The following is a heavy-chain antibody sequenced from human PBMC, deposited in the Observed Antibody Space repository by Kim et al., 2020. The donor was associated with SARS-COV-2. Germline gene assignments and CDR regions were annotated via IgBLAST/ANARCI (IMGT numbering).Heavy chain of an antibody. CDR1: GYTFTSYA. CDR3: ATFGGRSSPV. CDR2: IFADNGDT. D-gene: IGHD2-15*01. J-gene: IGHJ6*02. V-gene: IGHV1-3*01. Sequence: ASVKVSCKASGYTFTSYAMHWVRQAPGQRLEWMGWIFADNGDTRYSQKFQGGVTITRDTSASTAYLELSSLRSEDTAVYYCATFGGRSSPVWGQGTTVTVSS.